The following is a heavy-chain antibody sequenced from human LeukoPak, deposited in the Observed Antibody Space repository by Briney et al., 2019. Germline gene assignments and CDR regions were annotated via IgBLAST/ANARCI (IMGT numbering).Heavy chain of an antibody. CDR2: ISSGSNNI. CDR3: GRVRCSGGTCYTYSSDWAFEF. J-gene: IGHJ4*02. Sequence: GGSLILSCTASGFTFSSYSMNWVRQAPGKGLEWVSSISSGSNNIYYADSVKGRFAISRDNAKNSLYLQMDSLRADDTAVYYCGRVRCSGGTCYTYSSDWAFEFWGQGSLVIVSS. D-gene: IGHD2-15*01. V-gene: IGHV3-21*01. CDR1: GFTFSSYS.